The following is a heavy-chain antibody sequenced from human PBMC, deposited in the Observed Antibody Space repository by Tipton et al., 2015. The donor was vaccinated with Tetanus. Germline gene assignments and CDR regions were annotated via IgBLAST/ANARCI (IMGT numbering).Heavy chain of an antibody. CDR1: GFTFSNAW. Sequence: SLRLSCAASGFTFSNAWMSWVRQATGEGLEWCGRIKNKTDGGTTDYAAPVKGRFTISRDDSKNTLYLQMNSLITEDPAVYYCTTDRWPSPDYWGQGTLVTVSS. D-gene: IGHD3-16*02. J-gene: IGHJ4*02. CDR3: TTDRWPSPDY. V-gene: IGHV3-15*01. CDR2: IKNKTDGGTT.